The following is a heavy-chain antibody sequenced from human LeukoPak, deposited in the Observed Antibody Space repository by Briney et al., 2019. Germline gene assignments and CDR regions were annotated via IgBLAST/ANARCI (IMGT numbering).Heavy chain of an antibody. CDR1: GFTFSTYV. Sequence: GGSLRLSCSVSGFTFSTYVMHWVRQARGKGVEYVSAISSNGDNKYYADSVKGRFTISRDNSKNTLYLQMSSLRADDTAVYYCVRGTGYWGQGTLVTVSS. J-gene: IGHJ4*02. CDR3: VRGTGY. CDR2: ISSNGDNK. V-gene: IGHV3-64D*06.